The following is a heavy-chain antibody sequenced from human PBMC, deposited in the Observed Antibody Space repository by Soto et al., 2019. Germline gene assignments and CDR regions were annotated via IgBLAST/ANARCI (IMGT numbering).Heavy chain of an antibody. Sequence: EVQLVESGGGLVQPGGSLRLSCAASGFTFSVYSMNWVRQAPGKGLEWVSYISSSTNTIYYADSVQGRFTISRDDAKNSLYLQMDSLRAEDTAVYYCARDRRIAAAADFYFDSWGQGTLVTVSS. CDR1: GFTFSVYS. CDR3: ARDRRIAAAADFYFDS. V-gene: IGHV3-48*01. D-gene: IGHD6-13*01. J-gene: IGHJ4*02. CDR2: ISSSTNTI.